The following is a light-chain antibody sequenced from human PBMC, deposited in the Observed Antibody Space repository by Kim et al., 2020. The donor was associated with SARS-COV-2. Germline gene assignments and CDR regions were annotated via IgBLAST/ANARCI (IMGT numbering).Light chain of an antibody. Sequence: DIQMTQSPSTLSASIGDRVTITCRASQSITSWLAWYQQKPGKAPEVLIYDASNLESGVPSRFSGSGSGTEFSLTISSLQPDDFATYYCQQYKSFPHTFGGGTKLEI. CDR1: QSITSW. CDR2: DAS. V-gene: IGKV1-5*01. J-gene: IGKJ4*01. CDR3: QQYKSFPHT.